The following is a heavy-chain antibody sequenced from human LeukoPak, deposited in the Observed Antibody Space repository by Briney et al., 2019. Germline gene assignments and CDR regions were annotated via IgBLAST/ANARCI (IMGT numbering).Heavy chain of an antibody. CDR2: SYYSGGT. CDR1: GGSVSSSSYY. Sequence: SETLSLTCSVSGGSVSSSSYYWGWIRQPPGKGLEWLGSSYYSGGTYYNPSLKSRVIISVYTSKNQCSRKVSSVTPADTAVYYCARHSGSYYPPSDYWGQATLVTVSS. D-gene: IGHD1-26*01. CDR3: ARHSGSYYPPSDY. J-gene: IGHJ4*02. V-gene: IGHV4-39*01.